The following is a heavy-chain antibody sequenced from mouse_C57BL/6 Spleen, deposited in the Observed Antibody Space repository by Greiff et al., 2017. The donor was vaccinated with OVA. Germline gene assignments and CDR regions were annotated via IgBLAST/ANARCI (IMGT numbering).Heavy chain of an antibody. CDR3: TRDTHYFDY. CDR1: GYTFTDYE. Sequence: QVQLQQSGAELVRPGASVTLSCKASGYTFTDYEMHWVKQTPVHGLEWIGAIDPETGGTAYNQKFTGKAILTADKPSSTAYMELRSLTSEDSAVYYCTRDTHYFDYWGQGTTLTVSS. V-gene: IGHV1-15*01. CDR2: IDPETGGT. J-gene: IGHJ2*01.